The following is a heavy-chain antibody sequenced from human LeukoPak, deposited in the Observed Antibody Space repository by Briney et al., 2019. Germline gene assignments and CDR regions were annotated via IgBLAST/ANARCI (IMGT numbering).Heavy chain of an antibody. Sequence: GGSLRLSCAASGFTFSSYTVNWVRQALGKGLEWVSSISSSSSYIYYADSVKGRFTISRDNAKNSLYLQMNSLRAEDTAVYYCAREIHLDYWGQGTLVTVSS. V-gene: IGHV3-21*01. CDR3: AREIHLDY. CDR1: GFTFSSYT. J-gene: IGHJ4*02. CDR2: ISSSSSYI.